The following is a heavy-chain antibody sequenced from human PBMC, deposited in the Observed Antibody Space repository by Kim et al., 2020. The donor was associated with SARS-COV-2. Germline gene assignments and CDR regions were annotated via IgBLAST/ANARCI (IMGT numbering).Heavy chain of an antibody. CDR2: ISSSGSTI. J-gene: IGHJ4*02. D-gene: IGHD1-26*01. Sequence: GGSLRLSCAASGFTFSSYEMNWVRQAPGKGLEWVSYISSSGSTIYYADSVKGRFTISRDNAKNSLYLQMNSLRAEVTAVYYCAHSGDSGSYPKDYWGQGTLVTVSS. V-gene: IGHV3-48*03. CDR3: AHSGDSGSYPKDY. CDR1: GFTFSSYE.